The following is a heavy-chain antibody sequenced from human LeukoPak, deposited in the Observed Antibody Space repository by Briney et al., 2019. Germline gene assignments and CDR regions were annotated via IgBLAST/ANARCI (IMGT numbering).Heavy chain of an antibody. CDR1: GFTFSSYA. CDR2: ISGSGGST. J-gene: IGHJ4*02. D-gene: IGHD5-12*01. V-gene: IGHV3-23*01. Sequence: GGSLRLSCAASGFTFSSYAMSWVRQAPGKGLEWVSAISGSGGSTYYADSVKGRFTISRDNSKNTLYLQMNSLRAEDTAVYYCARASHGIVATTGLYYFDYWGQGTLVTVSS. CDR3: ARASHGIVATTGLYYFDY.